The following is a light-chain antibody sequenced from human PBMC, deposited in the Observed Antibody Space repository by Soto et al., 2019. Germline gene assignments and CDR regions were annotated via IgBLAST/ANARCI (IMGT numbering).Light chain of an antibody. J-gene: IGKJ1*01. V-gene: IGKV3-20*01. CDR2: GAS. Sequence: ESVLTQSPGTLSLSPGEKATLSCRASQSVSSSYLAWYQQKPGQAPRLLIYGASSRATGIPDRFSGSGSGTDFTLTVSRLEPEDVAVYYCQQFGSSSLTCGQGTKVEIK. CDR3: QQFGSSSLT. CDR1: QSVSSSY.